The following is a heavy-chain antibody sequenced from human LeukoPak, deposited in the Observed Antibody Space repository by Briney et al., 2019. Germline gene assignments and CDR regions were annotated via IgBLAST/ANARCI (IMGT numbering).Heavy chain of an antibody. Sequence: GASQRLSCVASGFTFSNYAMSWVRQAPGKRLEWVSAVTGSGGSTYYADSVKGRFTISRDNSRNTLFLQMNSLRAEDTAVYYCAKWGDFDILTGYYVSDFWGQGTLVTVSS. CDR2: VTGSGGST. V-gene: IGHV3-23*01. CDR1: GFTFSNYA. D-gene: IGHD3-9*01. CDR3: AKWGDFDILTGYYVSDF. J-gene: IGHJ4*02.